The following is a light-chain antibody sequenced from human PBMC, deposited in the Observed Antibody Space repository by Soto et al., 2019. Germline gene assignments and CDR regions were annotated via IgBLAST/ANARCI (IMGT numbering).Light chain of an antibody. V-gene: IGKV1D-8*03. Sequence: VIRMNQSPSLLSASTGDRVTISFRMSQGISSYLAWYQQKPGKAPKLLIYDASSLESGVPSRFSGSGSGTEFTLTISSLQPDDFATYYCQQYNSYRTFGQGTKVDNK. CDR2: DAS. CDR1: QGISSY. CDR3: QQYNSYRT. J-gene: IGKJ1*01.